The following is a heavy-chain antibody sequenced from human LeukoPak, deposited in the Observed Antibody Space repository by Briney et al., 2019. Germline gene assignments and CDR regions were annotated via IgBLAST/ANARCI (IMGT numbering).Heavy chain of an antibody. CDR2: IYYSGST. J-gene: IGHJ3*02. D-gene: IGHD6-13*01. CDR3: ARDPQYGSSSDAFDI. V-gene: IGHV4-61*08. Sequence: SETLSLTCTVSGGSVSSGGSFWNWIRQPTGKGLEWIGYIYYSGSTNYNPSLKSRVTISVDTSKNQFSLKLSSVTAADTAVYYCARDPQYGSSSDAFDIWGQGTMVTVSS. CDR1: GGSVSSGGSF.